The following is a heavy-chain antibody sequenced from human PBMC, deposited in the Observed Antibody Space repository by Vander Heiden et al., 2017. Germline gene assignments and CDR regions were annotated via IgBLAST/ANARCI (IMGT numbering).Heavy chain of an antibody. Sequence: QVQLQESGPGLVKPSQTLSLTCPVSGGSISSGGYYWSWIRQHPGKGLEWIGYIYYSGSTYYNPSLKSRVTISVDTSKNQFSLKLSSVTAADTAVYYCARDVMITFGGVIVTYFDYWGQGTLVTVSS. CDR3: ARDVMITFGGVIVTYFDY. V-gene: IGHV4-31*03. CDR2: IYYSGST. CDR1: GGSISSGGYY. J-gene: IGHJ4*02. D-gene: IGHD3-16*02.